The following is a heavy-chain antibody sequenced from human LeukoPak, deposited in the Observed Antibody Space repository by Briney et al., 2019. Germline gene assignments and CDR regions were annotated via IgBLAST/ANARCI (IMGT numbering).Heavy chain of an antibody. CDR2: ISYDARNN. D-gene: IGHD5-12*01. V-gene: IGHV3-30*04. CDR1: GFTFSRSA. Sequence: GGSLRLSCAASGFTFSRSAMHWVRQAPGKGLEWVAVISYDARNNYHADSVKGRFTISRDNSKSTLYLQMNSLRPEDTAVYYCAREIVATIGFDYWGQGTLVTVSS. CDR3: AREIVATIGFDY. J-gene: IGHJ4*02.